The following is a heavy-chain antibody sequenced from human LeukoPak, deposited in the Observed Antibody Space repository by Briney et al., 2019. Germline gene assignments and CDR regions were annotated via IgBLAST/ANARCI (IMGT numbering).Heavy chain of an antibody. CDR2: MNPNSGNT. D-gene: IGHD3-16*01. Sequence: GASVKVSCKASGYTFTSYDINWVRQATGQGLEWMGWMNPNSGNTGYAQKFQGRVTMTRNTSISTAYRELSSLRSEDTAVYYCARTYYDYVWGSSLFDYWGQGTLVTVSS. J-gene: IGHJ4*02. V-gene: IGHV1-8*01. CDR3: ARTYYDYVWGSSLFDY. CDR1: GYTFTSYD.